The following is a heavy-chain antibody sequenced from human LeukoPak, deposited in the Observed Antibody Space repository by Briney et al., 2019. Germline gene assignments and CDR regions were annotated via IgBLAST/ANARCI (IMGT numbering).Heavy chain of an antibody. CDR2: ISSSSSYI. D-gene: IGHD6-19*01. V-gene: IGHV3-21*01. J-gene: IGHJ6*02. Sequence: GGSLRLSCAASGFSFTNYAMSWVRQAPGKGLEWVSSISSSSSYIYYADSVKGRFTISRDNAKNSLYLQMNSLRAEDTAVYYCARDSSGWYGDRYYYYGMDVWGQGTTVTVSS. CDR3: ARDSSGWYGDRYYYYGMDV. CDR1: GFSFTNYA.